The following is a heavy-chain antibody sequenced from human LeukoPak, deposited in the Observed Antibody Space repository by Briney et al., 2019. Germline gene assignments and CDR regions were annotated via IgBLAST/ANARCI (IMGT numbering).Heavy chain of an antibody. CDR3: ARLRGRLSPFDH. V-gene: IGHV4-59*08. CDR2: IYYSGST. D-gene: IGHD4/OR15-4a*01. Sequence: GSLRLSCAASGFIFSSYWMSWIRQPPGKELEWIGFIYYSGSTTKNPSLKSRVTMSADTSKNQFSLNLRSVTAADTAVYYCARLRGRLSPFDHWGQGTLVTVSS. J-gene: IGHJ4*02. CDR1: GFIFSSYW.